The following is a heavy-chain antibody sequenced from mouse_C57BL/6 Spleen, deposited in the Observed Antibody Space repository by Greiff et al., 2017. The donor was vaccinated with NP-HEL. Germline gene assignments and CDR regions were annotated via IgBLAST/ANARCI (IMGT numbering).Heavy chain of an antibody. D-gene: IGHD2-3*01. CDR2: INPSSGYT. Sequence: QVQLQQSGAELAKPGASVKLSCKASGYTFTSYWMHWVNQRPGQGLEWIGYINPSSGYTKYNQKFKDKATLTADKSSSTAYMQLSSLTYEDSAVYYCARYGDGYHWYFDVWGTGTTVTVSS. CDR3: ARYGDGYHWYFDV. V-gene: IGHV1-7*01. J-gene: IGHJ1*03. CDR1: GYTFTSYW.